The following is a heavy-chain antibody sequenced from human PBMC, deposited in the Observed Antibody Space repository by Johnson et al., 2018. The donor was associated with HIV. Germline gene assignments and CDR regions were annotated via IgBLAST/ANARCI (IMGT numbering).Heavy chain of an antibody. CDR1: GFTFSSHA. D-gene: IGHD3-22*01. CDR3: AIDAYYYDSNGRVVGI. Sequence: VQLVESGGGLVQPGGSLRLSCAASGFTFSSHAMHWVRQAPGKGLEWVSAISGSGGSTYYADSVKGRFTISRDNSKNTLYLQMKSLRAEDTAVYYCAIDAYYYDSNGRVVGIWGQGTMVTVSS. V-gene: IGHV3-23*04. J-gene: IGHJ3*02. CDR2: ISGSGGST.